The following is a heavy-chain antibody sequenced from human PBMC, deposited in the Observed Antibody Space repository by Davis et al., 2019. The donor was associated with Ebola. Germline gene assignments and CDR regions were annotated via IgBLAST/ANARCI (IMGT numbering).Heavy chain of an antibody. V-gene: IGHV4-39*07. CDR3: ARDRGNWGSPFDL. D-gene: IGHD7-27*01. J-gene: IGHJ2*01. CDR1: GGSISSGGYY. CDR2: IYYSGST. Sequence: PSETLSLTCTVSGGSISSGGYYWGWIRQPPGKGLEWIGSIYYSGSTYYNPSLKSRVTISVDTSKNQFSLKLSSVTAADTAVYYCARDRGNWGSPFDLWGRGTLVTVSS.